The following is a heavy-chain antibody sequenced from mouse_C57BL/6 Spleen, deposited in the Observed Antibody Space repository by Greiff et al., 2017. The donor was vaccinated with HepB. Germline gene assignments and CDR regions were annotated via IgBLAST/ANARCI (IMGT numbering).Heavy chain of an antibody. V-gene: IGHV5-6*01. J-gene: IGHJ4*01. CDR1: GFTFSSYG. D-gene: IGHD2-5*01. Sequence: EVQGVESGGDLVKPGGSLKLSCAASGFTFSSYGMSWVRQTPDKRLEWVATISSGGSYTYYPDSVKGRFTISRDNAKNTLYLQMSRLKSEDTAMYYCARHDSNYYYYAMDYWGQGTSVTVSS. CDR2: ISSGGSYT. CDR3: ARHDSNYYYYAMDY.